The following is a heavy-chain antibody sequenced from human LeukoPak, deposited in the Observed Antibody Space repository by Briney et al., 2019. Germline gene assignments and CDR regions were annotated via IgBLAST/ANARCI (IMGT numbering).Heavy chain of an antibody. V-gene: IGHV3-13*01. CDR1: GFTFSSYD. Sequence: PGGSLRLSCAASGFTFSSYDFHWVRQGTGEGLEWVSSIGTGGNTYYLASVKGRFTISRDNAKDSLYIQMNNLRVEDTALYYCTRGSPHGFDYWGQGTLVTVSS. CDR3: TRGSPHGFDY. CDR2: IGTGGNT. J-gene: IGHJ4*02.